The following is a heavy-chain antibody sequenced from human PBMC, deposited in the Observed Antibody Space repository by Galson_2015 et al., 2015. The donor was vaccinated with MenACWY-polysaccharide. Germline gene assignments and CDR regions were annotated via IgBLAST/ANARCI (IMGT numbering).Heavy chain of an antibody. Sequence: SLRLSCATSGFILNTHGMTWVRQAPGKGLEWVSGISAGAGSTYYADSVKGRFTVSRDNSKNTLYLQMNSLRGEDTAVYYCARPQDTSGSYPDYWGQGTLVTVSS. J-gene: IGHJ4*02. CDR3: ARPQDTSGSYPDY. D-gene: IGHD3-22*01. V-gene: IGHV3-23*01. CDR1: GFILNTHG. CDR2: ISAGAGST.